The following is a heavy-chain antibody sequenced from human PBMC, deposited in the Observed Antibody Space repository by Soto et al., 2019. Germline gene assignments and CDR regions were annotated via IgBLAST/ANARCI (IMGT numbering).Heavy chain of an antibody. CDR2: INGYTGNT. CDR1: GYTFTSYG. D-gene: IGHD3-16*01. CDR3: ARSWVTGKGGMDV. V-gene: IGHV1-18*01. J-gene: IGHJ6*02. Sequence: QVQLVQSGGEVKKPGASVKVSCKASGYTFTSYGFSWVRQAPGQGLEWMGWINGYTGNTHYAQKFQGRVTMTIDTSTSTAYMERWTLISGDTAVYYCARSWVTGKGGMDVWGQGTTVTVSS.